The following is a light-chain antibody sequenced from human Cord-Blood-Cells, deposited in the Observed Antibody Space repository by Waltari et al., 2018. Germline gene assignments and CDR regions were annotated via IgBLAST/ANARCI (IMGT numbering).Light chain of an antibody. CDR2: DVS. V-gene: IGLV2-14*01. CDR3: SSYTSSSTYV. J-gene: IGLJ1*01. CDR1: SSDVGGYNY. Sequence: QSALTQPASVSGSPGQSITISCTGTSSDVGGYNYVSWYQQHPGKAPKLMIYDVSNRPSGVSKRFSGSKSGNTASVTISGLQAEDEADYYCSSYTSSSTYVFGTGTKVTVL.